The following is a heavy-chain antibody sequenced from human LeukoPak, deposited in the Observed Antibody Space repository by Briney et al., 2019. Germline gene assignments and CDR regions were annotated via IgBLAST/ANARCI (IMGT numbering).Heavy chain of an antibody. D-gene: IGHD6-19*01. CDR1: GFTFANFA. Sequence: PGGSLRLSCAASGFTFANFAMRWVRQAPGKGLEWVSAIGTGAGAVTLYTDSVKGRFTISRDNSRNTLFLQMNGLRAEDTAVYYCAKDARRTNGWYFFDYWGQGTLVTVSS. CDR3: AKDARRTNGWYFFDY. CDR2: IGTGAGAVT. J-gene: IGHJ4*02. V-gene: IGHV3-23*01.